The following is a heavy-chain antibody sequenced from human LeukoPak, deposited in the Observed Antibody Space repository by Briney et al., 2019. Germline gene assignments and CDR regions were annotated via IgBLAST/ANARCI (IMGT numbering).Heavy chain of an antibody. J-gene: IGHJ4*02. D-gene: IGHD3-22*01. Sequence: GGSLRLSCVASGFTFSTYRMSWVRQAPGKGLVWVANIIQDGSAKNYVDSVKGRFTISRDNAKNSLYLQMNSLRAEDTAVYYCASVTSYYYNTSGDYYSDYWGQGTLVTVSS. CDR1: GFTFSTYR. V-gene: IGHV3-7*02. CDR3: ASVTSYYYNTSGDYYSDY. CDR2: IIQDGSAK.